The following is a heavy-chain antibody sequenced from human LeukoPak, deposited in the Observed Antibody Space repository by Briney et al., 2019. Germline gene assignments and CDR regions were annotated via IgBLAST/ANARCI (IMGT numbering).Heavy chain of an antibody. D-gene: IGHD3-16*01. Sequence: GGSLRLSCAASGFSFRTYSMNWVRQAPGKGLEWISFFSSSSNIIYYADSVKGRFTVSRDNAKNSLYLQMNSLRADDTAVYYCARDSRRGPYHNWFDPWGQGTLVTVSS. CDR2: FSSSSNII. J-gene: IGHJ5*02. CDR1: GFSFRTYS. CDR3: ARDSRRGPYHNWFDP. V-gene: IGHV3-48*04.